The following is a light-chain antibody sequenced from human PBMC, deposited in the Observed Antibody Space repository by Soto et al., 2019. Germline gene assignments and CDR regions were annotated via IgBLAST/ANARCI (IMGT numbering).Light chain of an antibody. CDR3: VLYMGNGIAV. CDR1: SGSVSTSYY. J-gene: IGLJ2*01. V-gene: IGLV8-61*01. CDR2: STN. Sequence: QTVVTQEPSFSVSPGGTVTLTCGLSSGSVSTSYYPSWYHQTPGQAPRTLIYSTNTRSIGVPDRFSGSILGNKAALTITGAQADDDSDFYCVLYMGNGIAVFGGGTKVTVL.